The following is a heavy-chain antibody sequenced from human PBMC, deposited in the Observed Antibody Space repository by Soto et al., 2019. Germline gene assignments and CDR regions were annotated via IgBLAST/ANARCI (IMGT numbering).Heavy chain of an antibody. CDR3: AILTPITGVY. Sequence: SVKVSCKASGFNFRSTAVQWVRQARGQRLEWIGWIVAGSGNTNYAQKFQGRVTITADRSTTTAYMELISLRSDDTAVYYCAILTPITGVYWGQGAQVIVSS. CDR2: IVAGSGNT. CDR1: GFNFRSTA. D-gene: IGHD5-12*01. J-gene: IGHJ4*02. V-gene: IGHV1-58*01.